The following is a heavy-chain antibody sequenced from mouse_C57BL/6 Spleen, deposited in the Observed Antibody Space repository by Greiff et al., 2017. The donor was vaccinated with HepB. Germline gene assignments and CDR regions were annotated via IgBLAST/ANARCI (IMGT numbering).Heavy chain of an antibody. CDR3: ARSYYYGSREGYFDV. V-gene: IGHV1-78*01. CDR2: IYPRDGIT. D-gene: IGHD1-1*01. J-gene: IGHJ1*03. CDR1: GYTFTDHT. Sequence: QVQLQQSDAELVKPGASVKISCKVSGYTFTDHTIHWMKQRPEQGLEWIGYIYPRDGITKYNEKFKAKATLTADKSSSTAYMQLNSLTSEDSAVYFCARSYYYGSREGYFDVWGTGTTVTVSS.